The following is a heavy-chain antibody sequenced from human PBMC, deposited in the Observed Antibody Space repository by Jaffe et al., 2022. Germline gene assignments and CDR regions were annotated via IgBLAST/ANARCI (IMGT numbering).Heavy chain of an antibody. CDR1: GGSISSSSYY. V-gene: IGHV4-39*01. J-gene: IGHJ4*02. D-gene: IGHD2-15*01. CDR3: ARHGEVLAVAATHPFFEY. CDR2: IYYSGST. Sequence: QLQLQESGPGLVKPSETLSLTCTVSGGSISSSSYYWGWIRQPPGKGLEWIGSIYYSGSTYYNPSLKSRVTISVDTSKNQFSLKLSSVTAADTAVYYCARHGEVLAVAATHPFFEYWGQGTLVTVSS.